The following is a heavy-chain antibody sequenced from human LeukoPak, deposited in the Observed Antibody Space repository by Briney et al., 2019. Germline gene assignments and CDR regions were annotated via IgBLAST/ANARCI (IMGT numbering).Heavy chain of an antibody. CDR2: IWYDGSNK. J-gene: IGHJ1*01. Sequence: GGSLRLSCAASGFTFSSYGMHWVRQAPGKGLEWVAVIWYDGSNKYYADSVKGRFTISRDNSKNTLYLQMNSLRAEDTAVYYCAREGIYGDSSVEYFQHWGQGTLVTVSS. V-gene: IGHV3-33*01. CDR1: GFTFSSYG. CDR3: AREGIYGDSSVEYFQH. D-gene: IGHD4-17*01.